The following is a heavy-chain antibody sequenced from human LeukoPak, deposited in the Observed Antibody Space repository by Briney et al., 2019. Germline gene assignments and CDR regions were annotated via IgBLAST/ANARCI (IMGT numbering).Heavy chain of an antibody. Sequence: SETLSLTCTFSGDSISTNAYYWGWVRQAPGKGLEWIGSIYYSDNTYYNPSLKSRVTITIDRSKNQFSLRMSSVTAADAAVYYCATFPGPPSPNYYNYYIDVWGKGTTVTISS. V-gene: IGHV4-39*01. CDR2: IYYSDNT. CDR1: GDSISTNAYY. J-gene: IGHJ6*03. CDR3: ATFPGPPSPNYYNYYIDV.